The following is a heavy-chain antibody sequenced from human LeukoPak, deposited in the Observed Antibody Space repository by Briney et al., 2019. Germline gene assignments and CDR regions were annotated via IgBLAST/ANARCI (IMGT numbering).Heavy chain of an antibody. CDR2: ISRGGGTI. CDR3: ARDRGSDWGESYFDY. V-gene: IGHV3-48*03. Sequence: GGSLRPSCAGSGFTFSSFEMNWVRQAPGKGLEWISYISRGGGTIYYADSVKGRFTISRDNAKNSLYLQMNSLRVDDTAVYYCARDRGSDWGESYFDYWGQGTLVIVSS. CDR1: GFTFSSFE. D-gene: IGHD6-19*01. J-gene: IGHJ4*02.